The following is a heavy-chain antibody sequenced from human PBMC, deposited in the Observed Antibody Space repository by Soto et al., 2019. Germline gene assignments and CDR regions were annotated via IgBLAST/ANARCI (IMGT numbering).Heavy chain of an antibody. J-gene: IGHJ6*02. V-gene: IGHV3-48*02. CDR3: ARGGSSSDNGLDA. Sequence: GGSLRLSCAASGFTFSTYSMNWVRQAPGQGLEWVSYISSRSYTIYYVDSVKGRFTISRDNAKNSLYLQMNSLRDEDTAVYYCARGGSSSDNGLDAWGQGTTVTVSS. CDR2: ISSRSYTI. CDR1: GFTFSTYS. D-gene: IGHD6-6*01.